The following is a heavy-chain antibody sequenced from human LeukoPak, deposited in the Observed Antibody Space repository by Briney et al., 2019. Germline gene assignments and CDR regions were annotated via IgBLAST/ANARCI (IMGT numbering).Heavy chain of an antibody. J-gene: IGHJ4*02. CDR3: VKSEGYLQLVSPFDY. CDR1: GFTFSSYA. D-gene: IGHD6-13*01. Sequence: GGSLRVSCLASGFTFSSYAMHWVRQAPGKGLEYVSAISSNGGSTYYADSVKGRFTISRDNSKNTLYLQMSSLRAEDTAVYYCVKSEGYLQLVSPFDYWGQGTLVTVSS. V-gene: IGHV3-64D*06. CDR2: ISSNGGST.